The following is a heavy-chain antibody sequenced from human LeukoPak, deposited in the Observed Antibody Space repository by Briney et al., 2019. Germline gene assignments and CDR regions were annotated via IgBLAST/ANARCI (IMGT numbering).Heavy chain of an antibody. CDR3: ARASSPYFGGSYYKEDAFDI. CDR2: INPNSGGT. J-gene: IGHJ3*02. D-gene: IGHD1-26*01. CDR1: GYTFTGYY. Sequence: ASVKVSCKASGYTFTGYYMHWVRQAPGQGLEWMGWINPNSGGTNYAQKFQGRVTMTRDTSISTAYMELSRLRSDDTAVYYCARASSPYFGGSYYKEDAFDIWGQGTMVTVSS. V-gene: IGHV1-2*02.